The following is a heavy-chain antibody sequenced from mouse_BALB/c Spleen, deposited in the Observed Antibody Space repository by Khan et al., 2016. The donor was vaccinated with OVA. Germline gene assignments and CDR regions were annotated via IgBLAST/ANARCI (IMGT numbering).Heavy chain of an antibody. Sequence: VQLQQPGPGLVQPSQSLSITCTVSGFSLTSYGVHWVRQSPGKGLEWLGVIWSGGSTDYNAAFISRLSISKDNSKSQVFFKMNSLQANDTAIYYWARKAIYYGNPGTMDYWGQGTSVTVSS. CDR2: IWSGGST. V-gene: IGHV2-2*02. J-gene: IGHJ4*01. CDR3: ARKAIYYGNPGTMDY. CDR1: GFSLTSYG. D-gene: IGHD2-1*01.